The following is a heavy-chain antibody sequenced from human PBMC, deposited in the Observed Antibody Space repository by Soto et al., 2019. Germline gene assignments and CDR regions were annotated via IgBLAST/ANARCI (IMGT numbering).Heavy chain of an antibody. CDR1: GFNFCSYA. D-gene: IGHD3-10*02. CDR2: VSYDGSNK. CDR3: ARASEIVRGTKNCFDP. V-gene: IGHV3-30-3*01. J-gene: IGHJ5*02. Sequence: PGGSLRLSCAASGFNFCSYAMHWVRQAPGKGLEWVAVVSYDGSNKYYADSVKGRFTISRDNSKNTLYLQMNSLRAEDTAVYYCARASEIVRGTKNCFDPWGQGTLVTVSS.